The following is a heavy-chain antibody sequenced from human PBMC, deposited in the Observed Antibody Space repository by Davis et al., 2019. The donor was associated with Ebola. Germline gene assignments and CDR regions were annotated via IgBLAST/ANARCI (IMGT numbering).Heavy chain of an antibody. V-gene: IGHV3-23*01. CDR3: ARHDYGDSHFDY. CDR1: GFTFTSYA. Sequence: GGSLSLSCAASGFTFTSYALTWVRQAPGKGLEWVSAISGSGGSTYYADSVKGRFTISRDNSKNTLYLQMNSLRAEDTAVYYCARHDYGDSHFDYWGQGTLVTVSS. J-gene: IGHJ4*02. CDR2: ISGSGGST. D-gene: IGHD4-17*01.